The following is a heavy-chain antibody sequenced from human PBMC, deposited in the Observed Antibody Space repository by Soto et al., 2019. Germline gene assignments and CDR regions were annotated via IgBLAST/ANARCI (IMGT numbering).Heavy chain of an antibody. J-gene: IGHJ6*03. CDR3: ARGRVILKLNYYYYMDV. CDR1: GFTFSSYW. CDR2: INSDGSST. V-gene: IGHV3-74*01. D-gene: IGHD3-9*01. Sequence: VQLVESGGGLVQPGGSLRLSCAASGFTFSSYWMHWVRQAPGKGLVWVSRINSDGSSTSYADSVKGRFTISRDNAKNTLYLQMNSLRAEDTAVYYCARGRVILKLNYYYYMDVWGKGTTVTVSS.